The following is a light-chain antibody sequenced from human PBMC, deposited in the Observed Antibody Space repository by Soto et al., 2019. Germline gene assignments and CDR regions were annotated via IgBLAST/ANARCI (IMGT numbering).Light chain of an antibody. J-gene: IGKJ1*01. CDR3: QQYNNWPPWT. CDR1: QRISRN. Sequence: EIVMTQSPATLSVSPGESATLSCRASQRISRNLAWYQQKPGQAPRLLIYDASTRATAIPARFSSSGCETAFTLTISSLQSEDSAVYYGQQYNNWPPWTFGQGTKVDIK. CDR2: DAS. V-gene: IGKV3-15*01.